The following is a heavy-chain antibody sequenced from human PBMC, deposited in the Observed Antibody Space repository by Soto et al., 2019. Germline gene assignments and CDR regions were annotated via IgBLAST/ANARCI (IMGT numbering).Heavy chain of an antibody. Sequence: WASVKVSCKASGYTFTGYYMHWVRQAPGQGLEWMGWINPNSGGTNYAQKFQGRVTMTRDTSISTAYMELSRLRSDDTAVYYCARDRYCSGGSCYNLGYWGQGTLVTVSS. CDR2: INPNSGGT. V-gene: IGHV1-2*02. CDR1: GYTFTGYY. CDR3: ARDRYCSGGSCYNLGY. J-gene: IGHJ4*02. D-gene: IGHD2-15*01.